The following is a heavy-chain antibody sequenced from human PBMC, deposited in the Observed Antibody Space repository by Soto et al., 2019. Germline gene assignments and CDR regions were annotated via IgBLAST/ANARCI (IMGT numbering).Heavy chain of an antibody. J-gene: IGHJ4*02. V-gene: IGHV2-5*02. CDR1: GFSLNTSGVG. D-gene: IGHD4-17*01. CDR2: IYWDDDK. CDR3: SRKPFGHYPIDY. Sequence: QITLKESGPTLVKPTQTLTLTCTFSGFSLNTSGVGVGWIRQPPGKALEWLSLIYWDDDKRSSPSLKSSLTITQDTSKNQVDLTVTSMDTLDTDTYCISRKPFGHYPIDYWGQGTLVTVSS.